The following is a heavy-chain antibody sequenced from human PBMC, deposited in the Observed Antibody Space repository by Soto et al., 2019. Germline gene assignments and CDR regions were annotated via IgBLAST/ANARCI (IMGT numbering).Heavy chain of an antibody. CDR1: GYTFSGFY. D-gene: IGHD6-19*01. CDR3: ASAAVTGTAGLDF. V-gene: IGHV1-2*02. CDR2: INPNSGGT. J-gene: IGHJ4*02. Sequence: SLKVSCKASGYTFSGFYMHWVRQAPGQGLEWMGWINPNSGGTKSAEKFQGRVTMTRDTSISTAYMELSRLTSDDTAVYYCASAAVTGTAGLDFWGQGTQVTVSS.